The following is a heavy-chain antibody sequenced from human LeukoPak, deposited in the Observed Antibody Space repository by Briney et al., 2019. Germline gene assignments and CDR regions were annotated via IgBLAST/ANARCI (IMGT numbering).Heavy chain of an antibody. CDR2: INHSGST. CDR3: ARHDTPIAAAGPYFDY. D-gene: IGHD6-13*01. V-gene: IGHV4-34*01. CDR1: GGSFSGYY. J-gene: IGHJ4*02. Sequence: PSETLSLTCAVYGGSFSGYYWSWIRQPPGKGLEWIGEINHSGSTNYNPSLKSRVTISVDTSKNQFSLKLSSVTAADTAVYYCARHDTPIAAAGPYFDYWGQGTLVTVSS.